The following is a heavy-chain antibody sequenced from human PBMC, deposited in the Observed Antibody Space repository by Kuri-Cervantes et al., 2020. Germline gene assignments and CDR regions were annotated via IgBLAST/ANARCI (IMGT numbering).Heavy chain of an antibody. CDR2: ISYDGSNK. CDR1: GFTFSSYA. J-gene: IGHJ5*02. D-gene: IGHD3-22*01. Sequence: GESLKISCAASGFTFSSYAMHWVRQAPGKGLEWVAVISYDGSNKYYADSVKGRFTISRDNAKNSLYLQMNSLRDEDTAVYYCARGHHYYDSSGLSPWGQGTRVTVSS. CDR3: ARGHHYYDSSGLSP. V-gene: IGHV3-30-3*01.